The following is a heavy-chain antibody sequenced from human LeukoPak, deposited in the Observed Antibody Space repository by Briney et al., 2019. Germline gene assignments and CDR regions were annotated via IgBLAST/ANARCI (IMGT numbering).Heavy chain of an antibody. V-gene: IGHV3-30*18. Sequence: GRSLRLSCAASGFTFSSYGMHWVRQAPGKGLEWVAVISYDGSNKYHADSVKGRFTISRDNSKNTLYLQMNSLRAEDTAVYYCAKDKVGVLWFGEFPTLDYWGQGTLVTVSS. CDR1: GFTFSSYG. D-gene: IGHD3-10*01. CDR2: ISYDGSNK. J-gene: IGHJ4*02. CDR3: AKDKVGVLWFGEFPTLDY.